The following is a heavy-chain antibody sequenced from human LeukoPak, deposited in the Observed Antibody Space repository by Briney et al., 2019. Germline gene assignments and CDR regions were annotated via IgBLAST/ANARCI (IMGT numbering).Heavy chain of an antibody. CDR2: IKSKTDGGTT. Sequence: GGSLRLSCAASGFTFSNAWMSWVRQAPGKGLEWVGRIKSKTDGGTTDYAAPVKGRFTISRDDSKNTLYLQMNSLKTEDTAVYYCTTAFPGEVVAATLDYYYYMDVWGKGTTVTISS. CDR3: TTAFPGEVVAATLDYYYYMDV. D-gene: IGHD2-15*01. CDR1: GFTFSNAW. J-gene: IGHJ6*03. V-gene: IGHV3-15*01.